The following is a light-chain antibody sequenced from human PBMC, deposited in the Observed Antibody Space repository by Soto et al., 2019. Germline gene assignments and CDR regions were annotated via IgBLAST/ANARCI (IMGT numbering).Light chain of an antibody. CDR1: QSVSSSY. Sequence: EIVLTQSPGTLSLSPGERATLSCRASQSVSSSYLAWYHQKPGQAPRLLIYGASSRATGIPDRFSGSGSGPDFTLTISRLEPEDFAVYYCQHYCSSPLVTFGQGTRLEIK. CDR2: GAS. CDR3: QHYCSSPLVT. V-gene: IGKV3-20*01. J-gene: IGKJ2*01.